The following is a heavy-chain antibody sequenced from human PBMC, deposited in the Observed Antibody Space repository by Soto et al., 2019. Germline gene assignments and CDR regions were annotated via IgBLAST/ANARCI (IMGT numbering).Heavy chain of an antibody. CDR2: IYHSGST. CDR3: ARGIAVAGTGIWGNWFDP. Sequence: PSETLSLTCAVSGGSISSGGYSWSWIRQPPGKGLEWIGYIYHSGSTYYNPSLKSRVTISVDRSKNQFSLKLSSVTAADTAVYYCARGIAVAGTGIWGNWFDPWGQGTLVTSPQ. V-gene: IGHV4-30-2*01. D-gene: IGHD6-19*01. J-gene: IGHJ5*02. CDR1: GGSISSGGYS.